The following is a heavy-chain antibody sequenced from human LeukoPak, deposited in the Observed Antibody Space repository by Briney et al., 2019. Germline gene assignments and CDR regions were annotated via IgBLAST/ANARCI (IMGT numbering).Heavy chain of an antibody. CDR3: AKEGSRGNYGRLGFFDY. D-gene: IGHD1-7*01. V-gene: IGHV3-23*01. Sequence: GGSLRLSCAASGFTFSSYAMSWVRQAPGKGLEWVSAISGSGGSTYYADSVKGRFTISRDNSKNTLYLQMNGLRAEDTAVYYCAKEGSRGNYGRLGFFDYWGQGTLVTVSS. CDR1: GFTFSSYA. J-gene: IGHJ4*02. CDR2: ISGSGGST.